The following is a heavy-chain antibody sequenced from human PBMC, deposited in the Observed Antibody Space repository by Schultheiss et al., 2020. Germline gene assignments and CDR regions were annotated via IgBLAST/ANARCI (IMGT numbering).Heavy chain of an antibody. CDR3: ARDRNYYDSSGRHYYYYGMDV. V-gene: IGHV3-7*01. CDR1: GFTFSSYW. CDR2: IKQDGSEK. J-gene: IGHJ6*02. D-gene: IGHD3-22*01. Sequence: GGSLRLSCAASGFTFSSYWMSWVRQAPGKGLEWVANIKQDGSEKYYVDSVKGRFTTSRDNAKNSLYLQMNSLRAEDTAVYYCARDRNYYDSSGRHYYYYGMDVWGQGTTVTVSS.